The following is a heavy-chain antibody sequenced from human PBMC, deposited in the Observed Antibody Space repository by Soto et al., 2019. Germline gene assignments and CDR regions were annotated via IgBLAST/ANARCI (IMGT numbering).Heavy chain of an antibody. CDR3: ARSLYCSGGSCYWFDP. V-gene: IGHV1-2*04. D-gene: IGHD2-15*01. Sequence: QVQLVQPGAEVKKPGASVKVSCKASGYTFTGYYMHWVRQAPGQGLEWMGWINPNSGGTNYAQKFQGWVTMTRDTSISTAYMELSRLRSDDTAVYYCARSLYCSGGSCYWFDPWGQGTLVTVSS. CDR1: GYTFTGYY. CDR2: INPNSGGT. J-gene: IGHJ5*02.